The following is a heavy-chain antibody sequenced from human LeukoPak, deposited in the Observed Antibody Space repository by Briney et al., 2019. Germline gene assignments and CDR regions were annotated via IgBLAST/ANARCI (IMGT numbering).Heavy chain of an antibody. CDR2: IYYNGST. D-gene: IGHD3-9*01. Sequence: SETLSLTCIVSGYSISSGYYWGWIRQPPGKGLEWIGYIYYNGSTNYNPSLKSRVTISVDTSRSQFSLKLSSVTAADTAVYYCARANYDILTGYQPDAFDIWGQGTMVTVSS. V-gene: IGHV4-38-2*02. CDR3: ARANYDILTGYQPDAFDI. J-gene: IGHJ3*02. CDR1: GYSISSGYY.